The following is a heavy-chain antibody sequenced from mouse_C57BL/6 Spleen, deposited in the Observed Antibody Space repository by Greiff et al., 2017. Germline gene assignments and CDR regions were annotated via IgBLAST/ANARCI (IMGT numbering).Heavy chain of an antibody. Sequence: VQLQQSGPELVKPGASVKLSCKASGYTFTSYDINWVKQRPGQGLEWIGRIYPRDGSTKYNEKFKGKATLTVDSSSSLAYMELHRLTSEDSAVYFCARFYDGYYVGWFAYLGQGTLVTVSA. D-gene: IGHD2-3*01. CDR3: ARFYDGYYVGWFAY. J-gene: IGHJ3*01. CDR2: IYPRDGST. V-gene: IGHV1-85*01. CDR1: GYTFTSYD.